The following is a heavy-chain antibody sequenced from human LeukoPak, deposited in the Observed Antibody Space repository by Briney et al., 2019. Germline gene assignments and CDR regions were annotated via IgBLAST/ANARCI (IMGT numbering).Heavy chain of an antibody. J-gene: IGHJ5*02. CDR1: GFTFRSYS. V-gene: IGHV3-30*04. CDR3: ARSTVTTANLFDP. CDR2: ISHDGSKK. D-gene: IGHD4-17*01. Sequence: PGGSLRLSCAASGFTFRSYSMHWVRQAPGKGLEWVAVISHDGSKKFYAESVRGRFTIPRDNSNNTLYLQMNSLRRGDSAVYHCARSTVTTANLFDPWGQGTLVTVSS.